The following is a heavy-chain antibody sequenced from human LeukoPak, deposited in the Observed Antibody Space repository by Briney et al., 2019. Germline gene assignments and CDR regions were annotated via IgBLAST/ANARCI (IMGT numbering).Heavy chain of an antibody. CDR1: GGSISGYF. J-gene: IGHJ3*02. CDR2: IYASGST. D-gene: IGHD3-10*01. CDR3: ARSRFEELLVAFDI. V-gene: IGHV4-4*07. Sequence: PSETLSLTCTVSGGSISGYFWSWIRRPAGKGLEWIGRIYASGSTNYNPSLRSRVTMSVDTSKNQFSLRLSSVTAADTAVYYCARSRFEELLVAFDIWGQGTMVIVSS.